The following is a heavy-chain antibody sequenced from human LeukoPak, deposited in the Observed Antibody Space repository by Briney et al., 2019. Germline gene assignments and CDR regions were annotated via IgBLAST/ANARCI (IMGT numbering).Heavy chain of an antibody. CDR1: GYTFTSNY. CDR2: IYPRDVST. CDR3: ARDQEGFDY. V-gene: IGHV1-46*01. Sequence: ASVKASCKASGYTFTSNYIHWVRQAPAQGLEWMGMIYPRDVSTSYAQKFQGRVTVTRDTSTSTVHMELSGLRSEDTGVYYCARDQEGFDYWGQGTLVTVPS. J-gene: IGHJ4*02.